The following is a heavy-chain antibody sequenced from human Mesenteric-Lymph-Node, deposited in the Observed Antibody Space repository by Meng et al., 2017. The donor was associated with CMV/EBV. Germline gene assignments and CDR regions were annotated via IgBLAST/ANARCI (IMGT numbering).Heavy chain of an antibody. CDR1: FHFFSYA. Sequence: FHFFSYAMSWVRQAPGKGLEWVSTISGSGGSTYYADSVKGRFTISRDNSKNTLSLQMNSLRAEDTAVYYCAKDRGGYYYDISGPFNFWGQGTLVTVSS. J-gene: IGHJ4*02. CDR3: AKDRGGYYYDISGPFNF. D-gene: IGHD3-22*01. CDR2: ISGSGGST. V-gene: IGHV3-23*01.